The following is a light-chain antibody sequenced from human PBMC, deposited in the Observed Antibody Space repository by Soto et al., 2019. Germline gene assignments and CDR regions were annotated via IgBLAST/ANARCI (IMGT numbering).Light chain of an antibody. CDR2: EVS. J-gene: IGLJ3*02. V-gene: IGLV2-14*01. Sequence: QSALTQPASVSGSPGQSITISGTGTSSDVGSYNYVSWYQQHPGKAPKLMIYEVSNRPSGVSNRFSGSKSGNTASLTISGLQAEDEANYYYSSYTSISTRVFGGGTKLTVL. CDR1: SSDVGSYNY. CDR3: SSYTSISTRV.